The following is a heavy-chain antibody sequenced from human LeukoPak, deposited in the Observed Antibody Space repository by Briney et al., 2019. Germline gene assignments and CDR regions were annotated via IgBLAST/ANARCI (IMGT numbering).Heavy chain of an antibody. V-gene: IGHV3-30*18. J-gene: IGHJ5*02. D-gene: IGHD5-24*01. CDR3: AKDLYDNDWYNYFDP. CDR1: GFTLSTCG. Sequence: LGGSLRLSCAASGFTLSTCGMHWVRQAPGKGLEWVAMISHDGNSKQYADFAKGRFTISRDNSKNTLYLEMNSLRTEDTAVYHCAKDLYDNDWYNYFDPWGQGALVTVSS. CDR2: ISHDGNSK.